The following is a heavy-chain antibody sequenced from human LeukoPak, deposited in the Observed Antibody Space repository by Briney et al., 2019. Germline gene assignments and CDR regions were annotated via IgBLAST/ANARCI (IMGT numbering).Heavy chain of an antibody. Sequence: GGSLRLSCAASGFTFSSYAMSWVRQAPGKGLEWVSAISGSGGSTYYADSVKGRFTISGDNSKNTLYLQMNSLRAEDTAVYYCAKVARSRYCSGGSCADFDYWGQGTLVTVSS. CDR1: GFTFSSYA. CDR2: ISGSGGST. D-gene: IGHD2-15*01. J-gene: IGHJ4*02. V-gene: IGHV3-23*01. CDR3: AKVARSRYCSGGSCADFDY.